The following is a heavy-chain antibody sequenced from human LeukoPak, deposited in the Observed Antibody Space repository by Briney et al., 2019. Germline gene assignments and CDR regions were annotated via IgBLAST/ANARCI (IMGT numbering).Heavy chain of an antibody. D-gene: IGHD1-26*01. CDR2: MNGDGSQI. CDR1: GFTFSGHW. V-gene: IGHV3-7*01. J-gene: IGHJ3*01. Sequence: PGGPLRLSCAASGFTFSGHWMSWVRQAPAKGLEWVAHMNGDGSQIYYMDFVKGRFTISRDNAKNSLYLQMNGLRAEDTAVYYCVAWGNSGNSWGQGTMVIVSS. CDR3: VAWGNSGNS.